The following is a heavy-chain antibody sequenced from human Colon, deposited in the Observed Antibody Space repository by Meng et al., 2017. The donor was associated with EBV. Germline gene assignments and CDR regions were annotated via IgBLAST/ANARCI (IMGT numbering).Heavy chain of an antibody. Sequence: QVQLQRGGAGPLKAPPTLSLTCGCSGGSLSGYYWSWIRHFPGRTLEFIGDINHSGSANYNPSLRSRVTISVDTSKNQIFLNLHSVTAADTAVYHCARTFGYCSNNNCPRTLGYWGQGTLVTVSS. CDR3: ARTFGYCSNNNCPRTLGY. D-gene: IGHD2-2*03. J-gene: IGHJ4*02. CDR1: GGSLSGYY. V-gene: IGHV4-34*02. CDR2: INHSGSA.